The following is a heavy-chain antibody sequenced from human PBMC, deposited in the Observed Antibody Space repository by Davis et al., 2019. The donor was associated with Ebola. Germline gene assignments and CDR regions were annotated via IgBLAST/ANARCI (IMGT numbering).Heavy chain of an antibody. J-gene: IGHJ6*02. D-gene: IGHD3-3*02. CDR2: IWYDGSNK. CDR3: ARELPIFGVVILGYYGMDV. Sequence: PGGSLRLSCAASGFTFRSYGMHWVRQAPGKGLEWVAVIWYDGSNKYYADSVKGRFTISRDNSKNTLYLQMNSLRAEDTAVYYCARELPIFGVVILGYYGMDVWGQGTTVTVSS. CDR1: GFTFRSYG. V-gene: IGHV3-33*01.